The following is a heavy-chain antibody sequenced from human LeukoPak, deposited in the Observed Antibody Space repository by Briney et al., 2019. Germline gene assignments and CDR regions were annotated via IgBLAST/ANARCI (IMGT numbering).Heavy chain of an antibody. CDR1: GYTFTGYY. J-gene: IGHJ4*02. D-gene: IGHD4-17*01. CDR3: ARGPALGGDYVAWDPRERGYYFDY. V-gene: IGHV1-2*02. CDR2: INPNSGGT. Sequence: GASVKVSCKASGYTFTGYYMHWVRQAPGQGLEWMGWINPNSGGTNYAQKFQGRITMTRDTSISTAYMELSRLRSDDTAVYSCARGPALGGDYVAWDPRERGYYFDYWGQGTLVTVSS.